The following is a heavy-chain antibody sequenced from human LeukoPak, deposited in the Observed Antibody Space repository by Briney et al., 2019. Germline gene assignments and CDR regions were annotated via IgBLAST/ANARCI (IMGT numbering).Heavy chain of an antibody. V-gene: IGHV1-18*01. CDR1: GYTFTSYG. CDR3: ARRPVAVTAIGMDV. CDR2: ISAYNGIT. Sequence: GASVKVSCKASGYTFTSYGISWVRQAPGQGLEWMGWISAYNGITNYAQKLQGRVTMTTDTSTSTAYMELRSLRSDDTAVYYCARRPVAVTAIGMDVWGQGTTVTVSS. D-gene: IGHD2-21*02. J-gene: IGHJ6*02.